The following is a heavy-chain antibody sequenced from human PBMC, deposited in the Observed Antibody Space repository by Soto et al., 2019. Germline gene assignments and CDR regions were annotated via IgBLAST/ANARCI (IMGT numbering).Heavy chain of an antibody. CDR1: GFTFSSYG. J-gene: IGHJ6*02. CDR2: ISYDGSNK. Sequence: GGSLRLSCAASGFTFSSYGMHWVRQAPGKGLEWVAVISYDGSNKYYADSVKGRFTISRDNSKNTLLLQMNSLRAEDTAVYYCAKSPEQLDGSYYYYGMDVWGQGTTVTVSS. CDR3: AKSPEQLDGSYYYYGMDV. D-gene: IGHD6-6*01. V-gene: IGHV3-30*18.